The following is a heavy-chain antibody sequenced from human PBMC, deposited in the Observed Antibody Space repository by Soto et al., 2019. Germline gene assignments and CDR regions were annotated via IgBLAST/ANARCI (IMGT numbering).Heavy chain of an antibody. J-gene: IGHJ5*02. CDR1: GASIASGGHY. V-gene: IGHV4-31*03. CDR3: AREPFGGGYTSGWFDP. CDR2: INDRGTT. D-gene: IGHD5-12*01. Sequence: QVQLQESGPGLVKPSQTLSLTCSVSGASIASGGHYWTWIRQHPGEGLEWVGHINDRGTTHYNPSLRSRVTIFIDTSKSHFALYLASVTAADTAVYFCAREPFGGGYTSGWFDPWGQGHLVTVSS.